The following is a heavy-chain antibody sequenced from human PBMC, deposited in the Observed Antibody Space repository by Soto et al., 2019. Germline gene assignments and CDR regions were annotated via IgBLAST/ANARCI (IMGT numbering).Heavy chain of an antibody. CDR3: ARAGDSSGYNPFVYFDY. J-gene: IGHJ4*02. V-gene: IGHV3-33*01. CDR1: GFTFSSYG. CDR2: IWYDGSNK. Sequence: PGGSLRLSCAASGFTFSSYGMHWVRQAPGKGLEWVAVIWYDGSNKYYADSVKGRFTISRDNSKNTLYLQMNSLRAEDTAVYYCARAGDSSGYNPFVYFDYWGQGTLVTVSS. D-gene: IGHD3-22*01.